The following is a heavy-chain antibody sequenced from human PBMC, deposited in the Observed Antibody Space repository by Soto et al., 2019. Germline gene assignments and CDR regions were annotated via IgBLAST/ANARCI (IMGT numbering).Heavy chain of an antibody. J-gene: IGHJ6*02. D-gene: IGHD6-19*01. CDR2: ISHDGSNK. V-gene: IGHV3-30*18. Sequence: QVQLVESGGGVVQPGRSLRLSCAASGFTFSSYGMHWVRQAPGKGLEWVAVISHDGSNKYFADSVKGRFTISRDNSQNTLDLQMSSLTAEDTAVYYCAKHLRAVAGYLHSMDVWGQGTTVTVSS. CDR1: GFTFSSYG. CDR3: AKHLRAVAGYLHSMDV.